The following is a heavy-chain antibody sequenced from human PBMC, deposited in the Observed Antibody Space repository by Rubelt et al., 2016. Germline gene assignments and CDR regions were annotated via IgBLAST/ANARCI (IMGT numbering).Heavy chain of an antibody. CDR2: ISGSGGST. CDR3: AKEVVLMVFDP. V-gene: IGHV3-23*01. J-gene: IGHJ5*02. Sequence: SSYAMSWVRQAPGKGLEWVSAISGSGGSTYYADSVKGRFTISRDNSKNTLYLQMNSLRAEDTAVYYCAKEVVLMVFDPWGQGTLVTVSS. D-gene: IGHD2-8*01. CDR1: SSYA.